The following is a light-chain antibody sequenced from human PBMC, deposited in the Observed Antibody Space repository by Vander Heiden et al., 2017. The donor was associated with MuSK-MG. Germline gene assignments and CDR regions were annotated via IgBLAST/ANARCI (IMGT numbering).Light chain of an antibody. CDR2: GNN. Sequence: QSVLTQPPSVSGAPGQRVTISCSGGSSNIGAGYDVHWYQQFPGTVPKVVIFGNNNRPSGVPDRFSGSKSGTSASLAITGLQSEDEATYYCQSYDNNLTASGVLFGGGTKLTVL. J-gene: IGLJ2*01. CDR3: QSYDNNLTASGVL. V-gene: IGLV1-40*01. CDR1: SSNIGAGYD.